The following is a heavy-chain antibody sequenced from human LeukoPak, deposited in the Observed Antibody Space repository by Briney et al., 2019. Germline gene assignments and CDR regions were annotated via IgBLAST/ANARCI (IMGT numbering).Heavy chain of an antibody. D-gene: IGHD6-19*01. Sequence: GGSLRLSCAASGFTFSSYSMNCVRQAPGKGLEWVSSISSSSSYIYYADSVKGRFTISRDNAKNSLYLQMNSLRAEDTAVYYCARAESSGWTTWFDPWGQGTLVTVSS. V-gene: IGHV3-21*01. CDR1: GFTFSSYS. CDR3: ARAESSGWTTWFDP. J-gene: IGHJ5*02. CDR2: ISSSSSYI.